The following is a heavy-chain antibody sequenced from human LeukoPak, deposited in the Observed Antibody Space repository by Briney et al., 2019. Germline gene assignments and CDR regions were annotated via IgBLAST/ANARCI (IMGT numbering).Heavy chain of an antibody. Sequence: SVKVSCRASGGTFISYAISWVRQAPGQGLEWMGGIIPIFGTANYAQKFQGRVTITADESTSTAYMELSSLRSEDTAVYYCARPPVLSGYGMDVWGQGTTVTVSS. CDR3: ARPPVLSGYGMDV. J-gene: IGHJ6*02. V-gene: IGHV1-69*13. D-gene: IGHD2/OR15-2a*01. CDR1: GGTFISYA. CDR2: IIPIFGTA.